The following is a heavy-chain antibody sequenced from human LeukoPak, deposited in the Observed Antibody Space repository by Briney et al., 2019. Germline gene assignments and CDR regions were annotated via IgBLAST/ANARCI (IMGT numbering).Heavy chain of an antibody. J-gene: IGHJ6*02. V-gene: IGHV1-8*01. CDR1: GYTFTSYD. Sequence: ASVKVSGKASGYTFTSYDINWVRQATGQGLEWMGWMNPNSGNTGCAQKFQGRVTMTRNTSISTAYMELSSLRSEDTAVYYCARVVRGITYYYYGMGVWGQGTTVTVSS. CDR2: MNPNSGNT. CDR3: ARVVRGITYYYYGMGV. D-gene: IGHD3-10*01.